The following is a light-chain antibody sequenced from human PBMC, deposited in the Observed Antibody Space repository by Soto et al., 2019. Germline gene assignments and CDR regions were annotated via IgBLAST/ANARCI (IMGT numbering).Light chain of an antibody. CDR1: SSNIGSNP. Sequence: QSELTQPPSASGTPGQRVTISCSGSSSNIGSNPVNWYQHLPGTAPKLLIFSNNQRPSGVPDRFSGSKSGTSASLAISGLQSEDEADYYCAAWDVSLNGFYVXGTGTKVT. V-gene: IGLV1-44*01. CDR2: SNN. J-gene: IGLJ1*01. CDR3: AAWDVSLNGFYV.